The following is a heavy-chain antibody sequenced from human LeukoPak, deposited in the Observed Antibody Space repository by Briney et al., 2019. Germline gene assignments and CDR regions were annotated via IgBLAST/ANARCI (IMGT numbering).Heavy chain of an antibody. CDR2: IRGTGTTT. J-gene: IGHJ4*02. CDR1: GFTFSDHA. V-gene: IGHV3-23*01. D-gene: IGHD6-19*01. CDR3: AKVSWLGTLPSYHFDY. Sequence: PGGSLRLSCAASGFTFSDHAMSWVRQAPGKGLEWVSAIRGTGTTTFYAASVKGRFTISRDNSKNTADLQMNSLRAEDTAVYYCAKVSWLGTLPSYHFDYWGQGTQVTVSS.